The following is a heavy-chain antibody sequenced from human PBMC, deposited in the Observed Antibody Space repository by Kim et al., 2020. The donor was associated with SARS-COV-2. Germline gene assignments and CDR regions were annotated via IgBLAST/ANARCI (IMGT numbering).Heavy chain of an antibody. CDR2: ISYDGSNK. J-gene: IGHJ4*02. CDR1: GFTFSSYA. CDR3: ARGLGDGYNDGGY. V-gene: IGHV3-30*04. Sequence: GGSLRLSCAASGFTFSSYAMHWVRQAPGKGLEWVAVISYDGSNKYYADSVKGRFTISRDNSKNTLYLQMNSLRAEDTAVYYCARGLGDGYNDGGYWGQGTLVTVSS. D-gene: IGHD5-12*01.